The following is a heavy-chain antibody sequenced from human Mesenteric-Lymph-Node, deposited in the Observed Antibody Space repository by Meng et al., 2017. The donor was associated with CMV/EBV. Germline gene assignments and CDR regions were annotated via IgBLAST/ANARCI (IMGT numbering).Heavy chain of an antibody. Sequence: ASGFTFDYFAMHWVRQTPGKGLELVSFITWNGGRTHYAESVKGRFTISRDNSKNSLYLQMNSLRPEDTAVYYCARDMFGSGSWFDYWGQGTLVTVSS. CDR2: ITWNGGRT. D-gene: IGHD1-26*01. CDR3: ARDMFGSGSWFDY. CDR1: GFTFDYFA. J-gene: IGHJ4*02. V-gene: IGHV3-43*01.